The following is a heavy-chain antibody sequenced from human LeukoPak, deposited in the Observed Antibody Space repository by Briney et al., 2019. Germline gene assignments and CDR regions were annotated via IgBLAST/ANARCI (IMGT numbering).Heavy chain of an antibody. V-gene: IGHV1-46*03. J-gene: IGHJ3*02. Sequence: ASVKVSCKASGFTFTSYYMHWVRQAPGQGLEWMGIINPSGGSTSYPPKFQGRVTMTRDTSTSTVYMELSSLRSEDTAVYYCACVVRGAFDIWGQGTLVTVSS. CDR1: GFTFTSYY. CDR2: INPSGGST. CDR3: ACVVRGAFDI. D-gene: IGHD2-21*01.